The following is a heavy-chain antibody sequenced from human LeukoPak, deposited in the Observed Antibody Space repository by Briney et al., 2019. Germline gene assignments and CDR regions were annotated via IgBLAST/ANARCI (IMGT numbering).Heavy chain of an antibody. CDR2: INPNSGGT. D-gene: IGHD2-2*01. CDR1: GYTFTGYY. Sequence: ASVKVSCKASGYTFTGYYMHWVRQAPGQGLEWIGWINPNSGGTNYAQKFQGRITMTRDTSISTAYMELSRLRSDDTAVYYCARDRVVVVPAAMLYYYGMDVWGQGTTVTVSS. J-gene: IGHJ6*02. V-gene: IGHV1-2*02. CDR3: ARDRVVVVPAAMLYYYGMDV.